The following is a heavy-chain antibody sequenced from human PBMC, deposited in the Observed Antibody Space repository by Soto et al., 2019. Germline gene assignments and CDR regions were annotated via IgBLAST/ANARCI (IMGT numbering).Heavy chain of an antibody. Sequence: LSLTCTVSGGSISSYYWSWIRQPAGKGLEWIGRIYTSGSTNYNPSLKSRVTMSVDTSKNQFSLKLSSVTAADTAVYYCARAAHDRQWLVPGYNWFDPWGQGTLVTVSS. D-gene: IGHD6-19*01. CDR3: ARAAHDRQWLVPGYNWFDP. V-gene: IGHV4-4*07. CDR2: IYTSGST. CDR1: GGSISSYY. J-gene: IGHJ5*02.